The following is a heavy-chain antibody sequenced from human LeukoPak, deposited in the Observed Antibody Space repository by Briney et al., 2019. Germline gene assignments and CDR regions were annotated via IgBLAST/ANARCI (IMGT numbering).Heavy chain of an antibody. V-gene: IGHV1-69*13. CDR2: IIPIFGTA. D-gene: IGHD4-11*01. J-gene: IGHJ4*02. Sequence: ASVKVSCKASGGTFSSYAISWVRQAPGQGLEWMGGIIPIFGTANYAQKFQGRVTITADESTSTAYMELSSLRSEDTAVYSCATHMTTVPRAGFDYWGQGTRVTVSS. CDR3: ATHMTTVPRAGFDY. CDR1: GGTFSSYA.